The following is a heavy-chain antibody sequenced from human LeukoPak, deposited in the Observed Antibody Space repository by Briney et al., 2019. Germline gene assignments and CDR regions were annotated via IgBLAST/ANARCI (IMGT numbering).Heavy chain of an antibody. CDR2: ISASGGST. V-gene: IGHV3-23*01. CDR1: GFTFSSSA. Sequence: GGSLRLSCAASGFTFSSSAMSWVRQVPGKGLEWVSGISASGGSTSYADSVRGRFTISRDNSKNTLYLQMNSLRAEDTAVYYCAKGSRSIAVDNLCDYWGQGTLVTVSS. J-gene: IGHJ4*02. CDR3: AKGSRSIAVDNLCDY. D-gene: IGHD6-6*01.